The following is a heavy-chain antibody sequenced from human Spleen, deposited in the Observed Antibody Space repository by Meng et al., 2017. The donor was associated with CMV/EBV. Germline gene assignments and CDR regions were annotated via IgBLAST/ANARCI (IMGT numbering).Heavy chain of an antibody. D-gene: IGHD5-12*01. J-gene: IGHJ4*02. Sequence: EVHLVQSGGGLVQPGGSLGLSCAASGFPFSSYAMSWVRQAPGKGLEWVSAISSGGDAPSYADSVRGRFTISRDNSKNTLYLQMNSLRVDDTALYYCAKEPATIRPPSDDYWGQGTLVTVSS. V-gene: IGHV3-23*04. CDR3: AKEPATIRPPSDDY. CDR2: ISSGGDAP. CDR1: GFPFSSYA.